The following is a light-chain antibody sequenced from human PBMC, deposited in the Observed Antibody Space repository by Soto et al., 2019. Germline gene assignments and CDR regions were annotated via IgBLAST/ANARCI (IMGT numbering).Light chain of an antibody. CDR2: GNS. CDR1: SSNIGAGYD. J-gene: IGLJ2*01. CDR3: QSYDSSLSDSV. V-gene: IGLV1-40*01. Sequence: QSVLTQPTSVSGAPGQRVTISCTGSSSNIGAGYDVHWYQQLPGTAPKLLIYGNSNRPSGVPDRFSGSESGTSAALAITGLQTEDEADYYCQSYDSSLSDSVFGGGTKLTVL.